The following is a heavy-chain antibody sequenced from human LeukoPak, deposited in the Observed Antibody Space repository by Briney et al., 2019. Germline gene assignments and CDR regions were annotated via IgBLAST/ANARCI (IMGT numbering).Heavy chain of an antibody. CDR3: ARGAGSD. CDR2: ISSGGVA. Sequence: GGSLRLSCAASGFTVSSYSMTWVRQAPGQDLEWVSVISSGGVAYYADSVKGRFTISKDNSKNTLFLQMNGLRAEDTAVYYCARGAGSDWGQRTLVTVSS. CDR1: GFTVSSYS. D-gene: IGHD2-15*01. J-gene: IGHJ4*02. V-gene: IGHV3-53*01.